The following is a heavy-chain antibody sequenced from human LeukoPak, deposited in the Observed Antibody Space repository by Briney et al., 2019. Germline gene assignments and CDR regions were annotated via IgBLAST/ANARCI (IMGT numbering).Heavy chain of an antibody. J-gene: IGHJ4*02. Sequence: GGSLRLSCAASGFTFSSCGMHWVRQAPGKGLEWVAVIWYDGSNKYYADSVKGRFTISRDNSKNTLYLQMNSLRAEDTAVYYCARDGHIVAAYYFDYWGQGTLVTVSS. D-gene: IGHD3-16*02. V-gene: IGHV3-33*01. CDR2: IWYDGSNK. CDR3: ARDGHIVAAYYFDY. CDR1: GFTFSSCG.